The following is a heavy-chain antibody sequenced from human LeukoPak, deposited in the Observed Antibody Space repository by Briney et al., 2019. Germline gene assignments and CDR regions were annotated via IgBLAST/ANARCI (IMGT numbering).Heavy chain of an antibody. J-gene: IGHJ4*02. CDR2: ISSSSSTI. CDR1: GFTFSSYS. CDR3: ARDQAVAGTQSNYFDY. D-gene: IGHD6-19*01. V-gene: IGHV3-48*02. Sequence: GGSLRLSCAASGFTFSSYSMNWVRQAPGKGLEWVSYISSSSSTIYYADSVKGRFTISRDNAKNSLYLQMNSLRDEDTAVYYCARDQAVAGTQSNYFDYWGQGTLVTVSS.